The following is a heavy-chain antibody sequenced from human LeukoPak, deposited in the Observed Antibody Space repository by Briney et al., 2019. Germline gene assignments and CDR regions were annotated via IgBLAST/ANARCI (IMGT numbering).Heavy chain of an antibody. Sequence: SEKVSCKGSGCWFTGCYMLWVRQAPVQGREWMGWGNPNTGGTNYAQKFQARVTMTRNTSISTAYMELSRLTSDDTGVYYCASYPRYSSSPPLHYWGQGTLVTVSS. D-gene: IGHD6-6*01. CDR2: GNPNTGGT. J-gene: IGHJ4*02. CDR3: ASYPRYSSSPPLHY. CDR1: GCWFTGCY. V-gene: IGHV1-2*02.